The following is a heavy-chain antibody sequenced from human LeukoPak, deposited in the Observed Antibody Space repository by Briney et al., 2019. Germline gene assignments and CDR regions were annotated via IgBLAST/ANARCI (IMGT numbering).Heavy chain of an antibody. CDR3: ARDKKGTSCYDY. CDR1: GGSISSHY. Sequence: SETLSLNCTVSGGSISSHYWSWIRQPPGKGLEWIGFINYSGSTTYNPSLKSRVTISVDTSKNQFSLKLTSVTAADTAVYYCARDKKGTSCYDYWGQGTLVTVSS. J-gene: IGHJ4*02. CDR2: INYSGST. D-gene: IGHD2-2*01. V-gene: IGHV4-59*11.